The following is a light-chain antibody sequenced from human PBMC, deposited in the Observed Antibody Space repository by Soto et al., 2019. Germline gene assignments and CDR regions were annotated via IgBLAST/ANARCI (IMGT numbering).Light chain of an antibody. V-gene: IGKV3-20*01. CDR3: QQYGSSPRT. CDR2: GAS. Sequence: DTVLTQSPGTLSLTSGERATLSCRASHTISSSYLAWYQQKPGQAPRLLIYGASSRATGIPDRFSGSGSGTDFTLTISRLEPEDFAVYYCQQYGSSPRTFGQGTKVHIK. CDR1: HTISSSY. J-gene: IGKJ1*01.